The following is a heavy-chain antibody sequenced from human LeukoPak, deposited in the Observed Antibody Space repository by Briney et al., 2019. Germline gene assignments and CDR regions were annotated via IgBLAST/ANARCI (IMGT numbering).Heavy chain of an antibody. CDR2: LTPYNGNT. Sequence: WMGWLTPYNGNTKYGQNLQGRLTITTDTSTSTAYMELRSLRSDDTAMYYCGMVRDGAFDIWGQGTMVTVSS. CDR3: GMVRDGAFDI. D-gene: IGHD3-10*01. V-gene: IGHV1-18*01. J-gene: IGHJ3*02.